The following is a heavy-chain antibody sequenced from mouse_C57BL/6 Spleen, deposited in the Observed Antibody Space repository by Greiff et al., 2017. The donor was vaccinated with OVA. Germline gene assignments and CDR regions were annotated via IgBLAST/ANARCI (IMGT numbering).Heavy chain of an antibody. CDR3: ARSGNGKGYYAMDY. CDR2: INPSSGYT. D-gene: IGHD2-1*01. V-gene: IGHV1-4*01. Sequence: VQLQQSGAELARPGASVKMSCKASGYTFTSYTMHWVKQRPGQGLEWIGYINPSSGYTKYNQKFKDKATLTADKSSSTAYMQLSSLTSEDSAVYYCARSGNGKGYYAMDYWGQGTSVTVSS. CDR1: GYTFTSYT. J-gene: IGHJ4*01.